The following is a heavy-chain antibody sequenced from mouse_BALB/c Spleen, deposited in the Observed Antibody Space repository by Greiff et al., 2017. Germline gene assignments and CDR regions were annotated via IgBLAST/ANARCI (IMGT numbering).Heavy chain of an antibody. CDR1: GYTFTSYW. J-gene: IGHJ3*01. CDR3: ARLGVRAWFAY. CDR2: IYPGSGST. D-gene: IGHD2-14*01. Sequence: QVQLQQPGAELVKPGTSVKLSCKASGYTFTSYWINWVKLRPGQGLEWIGDIYPGSGSTNYNEKFKSKATLTVDTSSSTAYMQLSSLASEDSALYYCARLGVRAWFAYWGQGTLVTVSA. V-gene: IGHV1-55*01.